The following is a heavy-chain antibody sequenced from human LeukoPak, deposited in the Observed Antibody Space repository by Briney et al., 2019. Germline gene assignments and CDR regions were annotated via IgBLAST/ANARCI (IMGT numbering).Heavy chain of an antibody. CDR1: GFTFSNAW. J-gene: IGHJ4*02. V-gene: IGHV3-15*01. Sequence: GGSLRLSCAASGFTFSNAWMSWVRQAPGKGLEWVGRIKSKTDGGTTDYAAPVKGRFTISRDDSKNTLYLQMNSLKTEDTAVHYCFVVPAAIALDYWGQGTLVTVSS. CDR3: FVVPAAIALDY. D-gene: IGHD2-2*02. CDR2: IKSKTDGGTT.